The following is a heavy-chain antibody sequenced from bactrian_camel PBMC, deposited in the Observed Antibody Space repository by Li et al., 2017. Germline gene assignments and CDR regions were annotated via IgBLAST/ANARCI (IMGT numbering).Heavy chain of an antibody. CDR1: GYTDCSYA. V-gene: IGHV3S55*01. Sequence: HVQLVESGGGSVQTGGSLRLSCAVVGYTDCSYAMSWYRQAPRKEREFVAEVQRSGGTTYADSVKGRFTISRDNAKNTLSLQLNSLKTEDTAMYYCARYVTLATIGLGYWGQGTQVTVS. CDR3: ARYVTLATIGLGY. J-gene: IGHJ6*01. CDR2: VQRSGGT. D-gene: IGHD4*01.